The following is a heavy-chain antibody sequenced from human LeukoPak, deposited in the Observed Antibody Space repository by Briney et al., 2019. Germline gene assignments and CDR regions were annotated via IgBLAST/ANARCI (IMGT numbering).Heavy chain of an antibody. Sequence: SESLSLTCTVSGGSISSYYWSWIRQPPGKGLEWIGYIYYSGSFNYNPSLKSRVTISADTSKKQFSMKLSSVTAADTAVYYCARSPDGYRCTYFDYWGQGTLVSVST. V-gene: IGHV4-59*01. CDR1: GGSISSYY. CDR2: IYYSGSF. D-gene: IGHD5-18*01. J-gene: IGHJ4*02. CDR3: ARSPDGYRCTYFDY.